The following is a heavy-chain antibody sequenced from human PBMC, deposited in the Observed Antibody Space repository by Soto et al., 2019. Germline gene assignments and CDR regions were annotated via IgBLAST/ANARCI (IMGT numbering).Heavy chain of an antibody. V-gene: IGHV3-9*01. Sequence: GGSLRLSCVASGFTFDNYAMHWVRQAPGKGLEWVSGLNWNSGDIGYADSVKGRFTISRDNAENSLYLQMNSLRTDDTAFYYCAKDMSGYPPYYFDYWGPGTLLTVSS. CDR3: AKDMSGYPPYYFDY. J-gene: IGHJ4*02. CDR2: LNWNSGDI. CDR1: GFTFDNYA. D-gene: IGHD3-3*01.